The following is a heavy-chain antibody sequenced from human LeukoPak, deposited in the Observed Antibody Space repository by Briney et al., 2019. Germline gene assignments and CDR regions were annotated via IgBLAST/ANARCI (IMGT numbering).Heavy chain of an antibody. CDR3: ARTVASITIFGVDLNWFDP. D-gene: IGHD3-3*01. J-gene: IGHJ5*02. CDR2: IYYSGST. CDR1: GGSISSYY. V-gene: IGHV4-59*01. Sequence: SETLSPTCTVSGGSISSYYWSWIRQPPGKGLEWIGYIYYSGSTNYNPSLKSRVTISVDTSKNQFSLKLSSVTAADTAVYYCARTVASITIFGVDLNWFDPWGQGTLVTVSS.